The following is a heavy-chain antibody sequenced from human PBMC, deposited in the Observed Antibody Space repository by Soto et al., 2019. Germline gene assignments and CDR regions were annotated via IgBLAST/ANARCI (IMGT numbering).Heavy chain of an antibody. J-gene: IGHJ4*02. CDR3: AKADSSYDILTGYYGFDY. Sequence: GGSLRLSCAASGFTFSSYAMSWVRQAPGKGLEWVSAISGSGGSTYYADSVKGRFTISRDNSKNTLYLQMNSLRTEDTAVYYCAKADSSYDILTGYYGFDYWGQGTLVTVSS. CDR1: GFTFSSYA. V-gene: IGHV3-23*01. CDR2: ISGSGGST. D-gene: IGHD3-9*01.